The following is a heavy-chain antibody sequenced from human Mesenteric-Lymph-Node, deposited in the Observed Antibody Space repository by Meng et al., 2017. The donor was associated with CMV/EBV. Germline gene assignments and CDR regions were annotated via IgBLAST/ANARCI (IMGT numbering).Heavy chain of an antibody. CDR3: ARGMVHCSGGACYPEKFDY. CDR2: INHSGRT. V-gene: IGHV4-34*01. J-gene: IGHJ4*02. CDR1: SFSGYY. D-gene: IGHD2-15*01. Sequence: SFSGYYSTLIRQPPGKGLEWIGEINHSGRTSSNPSLKSRVSISIDTSKNQFSLRLNSVTAADTAMYYCARGMVHCSGGACYPEKFDYWGQGTLVTVSS.